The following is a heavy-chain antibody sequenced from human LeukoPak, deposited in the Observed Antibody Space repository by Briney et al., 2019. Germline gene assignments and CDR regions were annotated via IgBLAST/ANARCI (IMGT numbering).Heavy chain of an antibody. CDR3: ARDRGGIGYYMDV. CDR2: MNPNSGGT. V-gene: IGHV1-2*02. J-gene: IGHJ6*03. Sequence: ASVKVSCKASGYTFTSYDINWVRQATGQGLEWMGWMNPNSGGTNYAQKFQGRVTMTRDTSISTAYMELSRLRSDDTAVYYCARDRGGIGYYMDVWGKGTTVTVSS. CDR1: GYTFTSYD. D-gene: IGHD3-16*02.